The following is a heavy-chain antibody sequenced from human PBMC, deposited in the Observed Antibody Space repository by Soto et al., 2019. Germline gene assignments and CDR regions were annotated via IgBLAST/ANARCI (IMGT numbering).Heavy chain of an antibody. CDR2: IYHSGST. CDR1: GYSISSGYY. CDR3: ARGHYDILTGYFIAYYYYGMDV. V-gene: IGHV4-38-2*01. Sequence: PSETLSLTCAVSGYSISSGYYWGWIRQPPGKGLEWIGSIYHSGSTYYNPSLKSRVTISVDTSKNQFSLKLSSVTAADTAVYYCARGHYDILTGYFIAYYYYGMDVWGQGTTVTVSS. J-gene: IGHJ6*02. D-gene: IGHD3-9*01.